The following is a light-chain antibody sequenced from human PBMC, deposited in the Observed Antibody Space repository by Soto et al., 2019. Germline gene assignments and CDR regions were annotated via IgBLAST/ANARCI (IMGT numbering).Light chain of an antibody. J-gene: IGLJ2*01. CDR2: SND. Sequence: QSVLTQAPSASGTPGQRVTISCSGSSSNIGSNTVSWYQQVPGTAPKLLIYSNDQRPSGVPDRFSGSKSGTSASLAIGGLQSEDEADYYCAAWDGSRNGWVFGGGTKLTVL. CDR1: SSNIGSNT. CDR3: AAWDGSRNGWV. V-gene: IGLV1-44*01.